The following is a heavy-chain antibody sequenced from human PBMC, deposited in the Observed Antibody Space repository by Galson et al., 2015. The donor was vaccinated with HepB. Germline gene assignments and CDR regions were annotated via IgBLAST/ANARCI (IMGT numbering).Heavy chain of an antibody. V-gene: IGHV3-33*01. J-gene: IGHJ4*02. Sequence: SLRLSCAATGFTFSRNGMHWVRQAPGKGLEWVAVKWHDGSHQYYGDSVKGRFTISRDNSKNMLYLQMNSLRAEDTAVYYCARSGGCGDDCYAFDYWGQGALVTVSS. D-gene: IGHD2-21*02. CDR2: KWHDGSHQ. CDR3: ARSGGCGDDCYAFDY. CDR1: GFTFSRNG.